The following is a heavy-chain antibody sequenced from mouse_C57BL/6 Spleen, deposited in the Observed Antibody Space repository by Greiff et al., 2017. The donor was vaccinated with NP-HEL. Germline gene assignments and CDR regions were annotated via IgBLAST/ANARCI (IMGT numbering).Heavy chain of an antibody. CDR1: GYTFTSYW. Sequence: QVQLQQPGAELVKPGASVKLSCKASGYTFTSYWMQWVKQRPGQGLEWIGEIDPSDSYTNYNQKFKGKATLTVDTSSSTAYMQLSSLTSEDSAVYYCARRRGYDGYYWGFAYWGQGTLVTVSA. J-gene: IGHJ3*01. CDR2: IDPSDSYT. D-gene: IGHD2-3*01. V-gene: IGHV1-50*01. CDR3: ARRRGYDGYYWGFAY.